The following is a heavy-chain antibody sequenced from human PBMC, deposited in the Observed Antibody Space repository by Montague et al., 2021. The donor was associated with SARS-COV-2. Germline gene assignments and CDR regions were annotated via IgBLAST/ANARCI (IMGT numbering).Heavy chain of an antibody. Sequence: TLSLTRSVSGGSISSGTYYWTWIRERPGKGLEWIGYIFYSGSTYYNPSLKSRVTISADTSKNHFSLRLNSVTAADTAVYYCARGRLLPYFDYWGQGTLVTVSS. CDR1: GGSISSGTYY. CDR3: ARGRLLPYFDY. CDR2: IFYSGST. V-gene: IGHV4-31*03. D-gene: IGHD2-21*02. J-gene: IGHJ4*02.